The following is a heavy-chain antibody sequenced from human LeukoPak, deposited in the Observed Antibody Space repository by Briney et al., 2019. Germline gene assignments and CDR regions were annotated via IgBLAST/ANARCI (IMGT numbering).Heavy chain of an antibody. CDR3: ARRLVYGDYKGTFDP. V-gene: IGHV5-51*01. D-gene: IGHD4-17*01. CDR2: IYPADSDT. J-gene: IGHJ5*02. CDR1: GYSFTSYW. Sequence: GESLKISCKGSGYSFTSYWIGWVRQMPGKGLEWMGIIYPADSDTRYSPSFQGQVTISADKSISTAYLQWSSLKASDTAMYYCARRLVYGDYKGTFDPWGQGTLVTVSS.